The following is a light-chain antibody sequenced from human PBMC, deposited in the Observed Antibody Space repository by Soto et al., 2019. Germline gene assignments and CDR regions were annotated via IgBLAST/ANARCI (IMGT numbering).Light chain of an antibody. CDR2: DVS. CDR1: SSDVGGYDH. V-gene: IGLV2-14*03. J-gene: IGLJ3*02. Sequence: QSALTQPASVSGSPGQSITLSCTGTSSDVGGYDHVSWYQQHPGKAPKLIIYDVSIRPSGVSNRFSGSKSGNTASLAVSGLQAEDEADYYCSSYTSKDTLVFGGGTKVTVL. CDR3: SSYTSKDTLV.